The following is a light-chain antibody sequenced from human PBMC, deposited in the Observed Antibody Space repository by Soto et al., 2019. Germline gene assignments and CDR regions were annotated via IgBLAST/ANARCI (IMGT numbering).Light chain of an antibody. CDR3: QQLYIFPLT. Sequence: DIHLTQSPSFLSASVVDRVTITCRASQGISSFLAWYQQKPGKAPNLLMYAASTLQSGVPSRFSGGESGTEYTLTISSLQPEDSATYYCQQLYIFPLTFGQGTRLEI. J-gene: IGKJ5*01. CDR2: AAS. CDR1: QGISSF. V-gene: IGKV1-9*01.